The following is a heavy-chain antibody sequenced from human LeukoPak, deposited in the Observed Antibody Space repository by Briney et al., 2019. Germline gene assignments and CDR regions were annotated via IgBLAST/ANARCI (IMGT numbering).Heavy chain of an antibody. D-gene: IGHD5-18*01. CDR1: GGTFSSYA. J-gene: IGHJ4*02. Sequence: SVKVSCKASGGTFSSYAISWVRQAPGQGLEWMGRIIPILGIANYAQKFQGRVTITADKSTSTAYMELSSLRSEDTAVYYCARDYFGDGYSYGYCDYWGQGTLVTVSS. CDR2: IIPILGIA. V-gene: IGHV1-69*04. CDR3: ARDYFGDGYSYGYCDY.